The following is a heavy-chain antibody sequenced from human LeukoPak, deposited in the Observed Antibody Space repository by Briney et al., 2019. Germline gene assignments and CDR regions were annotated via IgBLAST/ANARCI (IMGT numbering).Heavy chain of an antibody. D-gene: IGHD6-6*01. V-gene: IGHV4-39*01. CDR3: ARYKVRGQLSSMDV. J-gene: IGHJ6*03. CDR2: IYYSGST. Sequence: PGGSLRLSCAASGFTFSSYSMNWVRQPPGKGLEWIGSIYYSGSTYYNPSLKSRVTISVDTSKNQFSLKLSSVTAADTAVYYCARYKVRGQLSSMDVWGKGTTVTVSS. CDR1: GFTFSSYSMN.